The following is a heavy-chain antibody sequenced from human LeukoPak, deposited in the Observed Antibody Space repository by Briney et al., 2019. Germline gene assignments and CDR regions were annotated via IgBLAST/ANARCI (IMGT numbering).Heavy chain of an antibody. CDR3: ARNPYYYDSSGYYSEIIRWFDP. J-gene: IGHJ5*02. CDR2: IIPIFGIA. D-gene: IGHD3-22*01. CDR1: GGTFSSYA. V-gene: IGHV1-69*13. Sequence: SVKVSCTASGGTFSSYAISWVRQAPGQGLEWMGGIIPIFGIANYAQKFQGRVTITADESMSTAYMELSSLRSEDTAVYYCARNPYYYDSSGYYSEIIRWFDPWGQGTLVTVSS.